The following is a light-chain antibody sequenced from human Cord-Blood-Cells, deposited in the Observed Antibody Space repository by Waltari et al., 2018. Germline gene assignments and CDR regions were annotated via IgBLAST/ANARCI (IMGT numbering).Light chain of an antibody. Sequence: QSALTQPASVSGSPGQSITISCTGTSSDVGGYNYVSWYQKHPGKVPKLMLYDVSNRPSGVSNRFSVSKSGNTASLTIAGLQAEDEADYYCSSYTSSSVVFGGGTKLTVL. CDR3: SSYTSSSVV. V-gene: IGLV2-14*01. CDR2: DVS. CDR1: SSDVGGYNY. J-gene: IGLJ2*01.